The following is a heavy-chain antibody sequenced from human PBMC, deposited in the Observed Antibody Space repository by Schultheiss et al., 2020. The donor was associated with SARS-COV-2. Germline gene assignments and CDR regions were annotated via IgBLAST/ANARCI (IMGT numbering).Heavy chain of an antibody. D-gene: IGHD3-3*01. V-gene: IGHV3-74*01. J-gene: IGHJ6*04. CDR2: INIDGTST. Sequence: GGSLRLSCAASGFTFSSYYMHWVRQAPGKGLVWVSRINIDGTSTGYAGSVKGRFTISRDNAKNTLYLQMNSLRAEDTALYYCARVQRFLEWRAPDVWGKGTTVTVSS. CDR1: GFTFSSYY. CDR3: ARVQRFLEWRAPDV.